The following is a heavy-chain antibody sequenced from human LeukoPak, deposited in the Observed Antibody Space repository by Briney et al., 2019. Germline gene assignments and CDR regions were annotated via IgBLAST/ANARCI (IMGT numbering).Heavy chain of an antibody. CDR1: GFTFSSYW. CDR3: ATDRGFGWYGQFHH. D-gene: IGHD6-19*01. Sequence: GGSLRLSCAASGFTFSSYWMSWVRQAPGKGLEWVADINQDGSEKYYVDSVRGRFSISRDNANNSLYLQMNSLRAEDTAVFYCATDRGFGWYGQFHHWGQGTLVTVSS. J-gene: IGHJ1*01. V-gene: IGHV3-7*05. CDR2: INQDGSEK.